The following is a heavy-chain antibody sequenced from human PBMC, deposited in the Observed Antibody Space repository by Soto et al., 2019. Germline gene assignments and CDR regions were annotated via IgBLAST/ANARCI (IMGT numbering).Heavy chain of an antibody. CDR2: ISARGGSS. CDR1: GFSFSSYA. J-gene: IGHJ4*02. Sequence: VQLLESGGGLVQPGGSLRLSCAASGFSFSSYAMVWVRQAPGKGLEWVSVISARGGSSYFADSVKGRFTISGDNSKNVLSLEMDSLRADDTAVYFCAKGSIEYSASVDNWGQGTLVLVSS. V-gene: IGHV3-23*01. CDR3: AKGSIEYSASVDN. D-gene: IGHD5-12*01.